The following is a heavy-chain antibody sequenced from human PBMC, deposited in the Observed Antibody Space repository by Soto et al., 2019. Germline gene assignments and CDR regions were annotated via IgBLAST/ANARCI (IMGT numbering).Heavy chain of an antibody. Sequence: EVQLVESGGGLVQPGRSLRLSCAASGFTFDDYAMHGVRQAPGKGLEWVSGISWNSGSIGYADSVKGRFTISRDNAKNSLYLQMNSLRAEDTALYYCAKDVDGDYVSSAFDLWGQGTMVTVSS. V-gene: IGHV3-9*01. D-gene: IGHD4-17*01. CDR1: GFTFDDYA. J-gene: IGHJ3*01. CDR3: AKDVDGDYVSSAFDL. CDR2: ISWNSGSI.